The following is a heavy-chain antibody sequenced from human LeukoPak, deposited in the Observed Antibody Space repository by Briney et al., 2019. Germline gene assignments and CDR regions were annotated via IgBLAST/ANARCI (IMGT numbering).Heavy chain of an antibody. V-gene: IGHV4-59*12. CDR1: GGSISSYY. CDR3: AREVSALFDP. J-gene: IGHJ5*02. Sequence: SETLSLTCTVSGGSISSYYWSWIRQPPGKGLEWIGYIYYSGSTNYNPSLKSRVTVSVDTSKNQFSLKLSSVTAADTAVYYCAREVSALFDPWGQGTLVTVSS. CDR2: IYYSGST.